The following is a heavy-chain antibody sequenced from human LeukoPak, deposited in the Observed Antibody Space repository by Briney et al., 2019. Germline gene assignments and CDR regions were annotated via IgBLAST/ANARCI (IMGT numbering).Heavy chain of an antibody. Sequence: SGGSLRLSYAASGFTFSSYWMSWVRQAPGKGLEWVANIKQDGSEKYYVDSVKGRFTISRDNAKNSLYLQMNSLRAEDTAVYYCARDWGALGYCSSTSCRPLFDYWGQGTLVTVSS. CDR1: GFTFSSYW. V-gene: IGHV3-7*01. J-gene: IGHJ4*02. CDR3: ARDWGALGYCSSTSCRPLFDY. D-gene: IGHD2-2*01. CDR2: IKQDGSEK.